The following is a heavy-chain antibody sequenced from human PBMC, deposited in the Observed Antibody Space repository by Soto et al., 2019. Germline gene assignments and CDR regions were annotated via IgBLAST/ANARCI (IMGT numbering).Heavy chain of an antibody. Sequence: SETLSLTCTVSSGSISSSTNYWGWVRQSPGKGLEWIANVHSSGRTYYNPSLESRVTISVDTSKNQFSLNLRSMTAADTAVYYCASIYCSGRSCYWVASWGQGTLVTVSS. CDR2: VHSSGRT. CDR3: ASIYCSGRSCYWVAS. D-gene: IGHD2-15*01. J-gene: IGHJ5*01. V-gene: IGHV4-39*01. CDR1: SGSISSSTNY.